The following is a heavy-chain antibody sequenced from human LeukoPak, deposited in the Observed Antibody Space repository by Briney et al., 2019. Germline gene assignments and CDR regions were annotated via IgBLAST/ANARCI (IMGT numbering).Heavy chain of an antibody. CDR1: GGSISSGGHY. V-gene: IGHV4-31*03. CDR2: IYYSGST. D-gene: IGHD6-13*01. CDR3: ARSPSRYSSSWSRGYFDY. J-gene: IGHJ4*02. Sequence: SETLSLTCTVSGGSISSGGHYWSWIRQHPGKGLEWIGYIYYSGSTYYNPSLKSRVTISVYTSKNQFSLKLSSVTAADTAVYFCARSPSRYSSSWSRGYFDYWGQGTLVTVSS.